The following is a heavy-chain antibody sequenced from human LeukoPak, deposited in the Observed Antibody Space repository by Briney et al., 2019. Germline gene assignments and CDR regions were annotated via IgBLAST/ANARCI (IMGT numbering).Heavy chain of an antibody. Sequence: GSLRLSCAASGFTFSTYEMNWVRQAPGKGLEWVSYISSSGSTIYYADSVKGRFTISRDNARNSLYLQMNSLRAEDTAVYYCARDGGSYGQIDYWGQGTLVTVSS. D-gene: IGHD5-18*01. CDR3: ARDGGSYGQIDY. CDR1: GFTFSTYE. J-gene: IGHJ4*02. V-gene: IGHV3-48*03. CDR2: ISSSGSTI.